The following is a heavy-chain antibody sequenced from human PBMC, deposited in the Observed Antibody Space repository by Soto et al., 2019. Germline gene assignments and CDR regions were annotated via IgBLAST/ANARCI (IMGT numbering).Heavy chain of an antibody. CDR2: ISPGSRYP. V-gene: IGHV3-11*06. CDR1: GFTFSDYY. CDR3: VRGGGGGLFDP. J-gene: IGHJ5*02. D-gene: IGHD2-15*01. Sequence: GSLRLSCASSGFTFSDYYMSWIRQAPGKGLEWLSYISPGSRYPAYADSVKGRFTISRDNARRSLSLQMNSLTVDDTAIYYCVRGGGGGLFDPWGQGSMVTVSS.